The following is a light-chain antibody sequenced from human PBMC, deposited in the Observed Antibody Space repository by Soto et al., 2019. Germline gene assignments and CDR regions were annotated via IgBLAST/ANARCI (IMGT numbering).Light chain of an antibody. CDR1: QGIYNW. CDR3: QQSYSTPLT. CDR2: DAS. Sequence: DIQMTQSPSTLSASVGDRVTITCRASQGIYNWLAWYQQKPGKPPKLLIYDASGLDSGVPSRFSGSGSGTDLTLTISSLQPEDFATYYCQQSYSTPLTFGGGTKGDIK. V-gene: IGKV1-39*01. J-gene: IGKJ4*01.